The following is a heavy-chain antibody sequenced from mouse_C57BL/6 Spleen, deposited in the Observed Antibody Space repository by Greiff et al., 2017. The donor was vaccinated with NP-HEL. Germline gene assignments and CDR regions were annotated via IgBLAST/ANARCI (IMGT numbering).Heavy chain of an antibody. D-gene: IGHD2-1*01. J-gene: IGHJ2*01. CDR1: GFTFSSYA. V-gene: IGHV5-4*01. Sequence: DVKLQESGGGLVKPGGSLKLSCAASGFTFSSYAMSWVRQTPEKRLEWVATISDGGSYTYYPDNVKGRFTISRDNAKNNLYLQMSHLKSEDTAMYYCARDGNYSYYFDYWGQGTTLTVSS. CDR2: ISDGGSYT. CDR3: ARDGNYSYYFDY.